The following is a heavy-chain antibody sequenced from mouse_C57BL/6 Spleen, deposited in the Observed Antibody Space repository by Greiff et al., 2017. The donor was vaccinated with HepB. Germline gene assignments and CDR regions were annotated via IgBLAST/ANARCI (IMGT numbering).Heavy chain of an antibody. Sequence: EVMLQQSGPELVKPGASVKISCKASGYTFPDYCMNWVKQSHGKSLEWIGDINPNNGGTSYNQKFKGKATLTVDKSSSTAYMELRSLTSEDSAVYYCARGKGYPWFAYWGQGTLVTVSA. CDR1: GYTFPDYC. D-gene: IGHD2-2*01. CDR2: INPNNGGT. V-gene: IGHV1-26*01. J-gene: IGHJ3*01. CDR3: ARGKGYPWFAY.